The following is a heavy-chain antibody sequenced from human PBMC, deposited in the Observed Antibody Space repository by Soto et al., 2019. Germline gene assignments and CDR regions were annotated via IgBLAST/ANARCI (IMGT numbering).Heavy chain of an antibody. J-gene: IGHJ3*02. CDR2: IYYSGST. CDR1: GGSISSGDYY. Sequence: PSETLSLTCTVSGGSISSGDYYWSWIRQPPGKGLEWIGYIYYSGSTYYNPSLKSRVTISVDTSKNQFSLKLSSVTAADTAVYYCASATYYYDSIGYSRAFDIWGQGTMVTVSS. V-gene: IGHV4-30-4*01. CDR3: ASATYYYDSIGYSRAFDI. D-gene: IGHD3-22*01.